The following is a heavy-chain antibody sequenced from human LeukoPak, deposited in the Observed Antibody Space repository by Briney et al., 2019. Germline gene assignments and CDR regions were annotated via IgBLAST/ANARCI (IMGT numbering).Heavy chain of an antibody. D-gene: IGHD3-16*02. CDR1: GFTFSSYA. J-gene: IGHJ4*02. V-gene: IGHV3-30*02. Sequence: GGSLRLSCAASGFTFSSYAMHWVRQAPGKGLEWVAFIRYDGSNKYFADSVKGRFTISRDNSKNTLYLQVSSLRAEDTAVYYCAKAPGSYRQFDYWGQGTLVTVSS. CDR3: AKAPGSYRQFDY. CDR2: IRYDGSNK.